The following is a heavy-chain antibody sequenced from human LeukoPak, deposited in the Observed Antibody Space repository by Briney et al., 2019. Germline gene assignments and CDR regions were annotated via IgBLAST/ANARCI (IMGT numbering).Heavy chain of an antibody. CDR3: ARRGRRYHLLELINWFDP. V-gene: IGHV4-34*01. CDR1: GGSFSGYY. Sequence: PSETLSLACAVYGGSFSGYYWSWIRQPPGKGLEWIGEINHSGSTNYNPSLKSRVTISVDTSKNQFSLKLSSVTAADTAVYYCARRGRRYHLLELINWFDPWGQGTLVTVSS. J-gene: IGHJ5*02. CDR2: INHSGST. D-gene: IGHD3-9*01.